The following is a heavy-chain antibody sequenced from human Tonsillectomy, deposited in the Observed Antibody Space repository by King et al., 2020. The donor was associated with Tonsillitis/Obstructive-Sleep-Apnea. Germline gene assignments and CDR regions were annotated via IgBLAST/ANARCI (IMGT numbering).Heavy chain of an antibody. J-gene: IGHJ4*02. CDR3: ARGLKNCNTTSCYELDY. D-gene: IGHD2-2*01. CDR1: GYTFTTYY. V-gene: IGHV1-46*01. Sequence: QLVQSGAEVKKPGASVKVSCKTSGYTFTTYYMHWVRQAPGQGLEWMGIINPSGGTTTCAQKFQGRVTMTRDTSTSTVYMDVSSLKSEDTAIYYCARGLKNCNTTSCYELDYWGQGTLVTVSS. CDR2: INPSGGTT.